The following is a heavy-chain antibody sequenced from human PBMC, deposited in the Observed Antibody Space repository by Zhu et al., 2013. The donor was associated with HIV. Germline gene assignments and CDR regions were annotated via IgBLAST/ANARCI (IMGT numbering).Heavy chain of an antibody. Sequence: QVQLVQSGAEVKKPGASVKVSCKASGYTFTSYGISWVRQAPGQGLEWMGWISAYNGNTNYAQKLQGRVTMTTDTSTSTAYMELRSLRSDDTAVYYCARGQTREELMITFGGVIVMSSDYFDYWGRGNPGHRLL. CDR1: GYTFTSYG. CDR2: ISAYNGNT. D-gene: IGHD3-16*02. V-gene: IGHV1-18*01. J-gene: IGHJ4*02. CDR3: ARGQTREELMITFGGVIVMSSDYFDY.